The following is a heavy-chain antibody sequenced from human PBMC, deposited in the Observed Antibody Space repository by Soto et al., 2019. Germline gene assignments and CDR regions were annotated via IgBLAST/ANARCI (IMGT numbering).Heavy chain of an antibody. Sequence: ASVKVSCTSSGYTFTSYAIHFVRQAPGQRLEWMGWINAGNGNTKYSQKFQGRVTITRDTSASTAYMELSSLRSEDTAVYYCARDVAAADYWGQGTLVTVSS. CDR2: INAGNGNT. D-gene: IGHD6-13*01. CDR1: GYTFTSYA. V-gene: IGHV1-3*01. J-gene: IGHJ4*02. CDR3: ARDVAAADY.